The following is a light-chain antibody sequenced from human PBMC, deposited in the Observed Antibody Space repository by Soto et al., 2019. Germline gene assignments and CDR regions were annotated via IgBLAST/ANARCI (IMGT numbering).Light chain of an antibody. CDR2: EVF. V-gene: IGLV2-14*01. Sequence: QSVLTQPASVSGSPGQSITISCTGTTSDVGGYNYVSWYQHHPGKAPNLLMYEVFNRPSGVSNRFSGSRSGNTASLTISGLQADDEADYYFTSYAITSPYVVFGGGTKLTVL. CDR3: TSYAITSPYVV. CDR1: TSDVGGYNY. J-gene: IGLJ2*01.